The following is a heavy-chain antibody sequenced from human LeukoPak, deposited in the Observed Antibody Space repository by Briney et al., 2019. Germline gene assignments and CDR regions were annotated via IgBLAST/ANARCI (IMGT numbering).Heavy chain of an antibody. J-gene: IGHJ6*03. Sequence: SETLSPTCTVSGGSISSYYWSWIRQPAGKGLEWIGRIYTSGSTNYNPSLKSRVTMSVDTSKNQFSLKLSSVTAADTAVYYCARSPQAKGVPAAIRSYYYYYMDVWGKGTTVTVSS. V-gene: IGHV4-4*07. CDR3: ARSPQAKGVPAAIRSYYYYYMDV. CDR2: IYTSGST. CDR1: GGSISSYY. D-gene: IGHD2-2*02.